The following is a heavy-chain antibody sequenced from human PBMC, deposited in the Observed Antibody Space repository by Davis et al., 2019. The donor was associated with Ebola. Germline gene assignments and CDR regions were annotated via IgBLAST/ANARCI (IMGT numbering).Heavy chain of an antibody. D-gene: IGHD6-19*01. CDR1: GFTFDNFW. J-gene: IGHJ4*02. Sequence: GESLKISCAASGFTFDNFWLSWVRQAPGKGLEWVANIYRAGSEKYYVDSVKGRFTISRDNTKNSLYLQMNSLRAEDTAVYFCARGVAVGGFYFDYWGQGTLVTVSS. CDR3: ARGVAVGGFYFDY. CDR2: IYRAGSEK. V-gene: IGHV3-7*03.